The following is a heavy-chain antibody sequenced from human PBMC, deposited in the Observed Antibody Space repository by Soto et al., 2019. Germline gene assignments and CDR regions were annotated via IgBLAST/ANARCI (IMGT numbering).Heavy chain of an antibody. D-gene: IGHD6-6*01. CDR2: MNPNSGNT. J-gene: IGHJ4*02. Sequence: QVQLVQSGAEVKKPGASVKVSCKASGYTFISYDINWVRQAAGQGLEWMGWMNPNSGNTAYAQKFQGRVTLTKNTSINTVYMELSSLRSEDTAVYYCAREPAYSSSSGEFDYWGQGTLVTVSS. CDR1: GYTFISYD. CDR3: AREPAYSSSSGEFDY. V-gene: IGHV1-8*01.